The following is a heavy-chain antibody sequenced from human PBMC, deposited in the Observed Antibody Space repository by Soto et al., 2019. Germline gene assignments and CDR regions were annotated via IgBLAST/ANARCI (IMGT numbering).Heavy chain of an antibody. CDR1: GYSFSSYG. V-gene: IGHV1-18*01. CDR2: ISTYNGNT. Sequence: ASVQVTCKTSGYSFSSYGISWVRQAPGQGLEWMGWISTYNGNTNYAQKLQGRVTMTTDTSTRTAYVDLRSLKSDDTAVYYCARTAFNQDSRWHFDYWGQGTLVTVSS. CDR3: ARTAFNQDSRWHFDY. D-gene: IGHD6-13*01. J-gene: IGHJ4*02.